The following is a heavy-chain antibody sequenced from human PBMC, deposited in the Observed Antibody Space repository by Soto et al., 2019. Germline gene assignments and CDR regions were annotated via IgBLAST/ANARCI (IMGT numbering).Heavy chain of an antibody. V-gene: IGHV4-39*01. Sequence: SETLSLTCTVSADSSTISDSYWGWLRQPPGKGLQWFGSSSYNGATFYNPSLKGRVAISVDPSKKHSSLQVTSVSAADTAVYYCARHRIEVVWRGFDYWGQGSPVTVSS. CDR1: ADSSTISDSY. J-gene: IGHJ4*02. D-gene: IGHD1-1*01. CDR3: ARHRIEVVWRGFDY. CDR2: SSYNGAT.